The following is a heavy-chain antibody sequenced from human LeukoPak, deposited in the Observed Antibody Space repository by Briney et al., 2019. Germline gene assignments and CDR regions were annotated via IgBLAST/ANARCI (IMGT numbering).Heavy chain of an antibody. Sequence: PSETLSLTCAVYGGSFSGYYWSWIRQPPGSGLEWIGEINHSGSTNYNPSLKSRVTISVDTSKNQFSLKLSSVTAADTAVYYCARGRGYSYAERYYYGMDVWGQGTTVTVSS. CDR3: ARGRGYSYAERYYYGMDV. CDR2: INHSGST. J-gene: IGHJ6*02. V-gene: IGHV4-34*01. CDR1: GGSFSGYY. D-gene: IGHD5-18*01.